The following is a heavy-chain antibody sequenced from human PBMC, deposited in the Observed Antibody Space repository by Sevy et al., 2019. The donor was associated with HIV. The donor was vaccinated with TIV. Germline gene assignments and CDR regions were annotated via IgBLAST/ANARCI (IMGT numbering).Heavy chain of an antibody. Sequence: GGSLRLSCAASGFTFSNDWMTWVRQAPGKGLEWVANIKQDGSQKYYVDSVKGRFTISRDNAKNSLYLQMNSLRVEDTAVYSCARDGISVTRNLYGYWGQGTLVTVSS. CDR1: GFTFSNDW. CDR2: IKQDGSQK. CDR3: ARDGISVTRNLYGY. V-gene: IGHV3-7*01. D-gene: IGHD4-17*01. J-gene: IGHJ4*02.